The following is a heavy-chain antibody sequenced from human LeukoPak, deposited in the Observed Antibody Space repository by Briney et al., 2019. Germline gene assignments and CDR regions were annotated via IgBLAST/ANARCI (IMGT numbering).Heavy chain of an antibody. CDR2: ISSDGSNT. J-gene: IGHJ4*02. D-gene: IGHD2-8*01. V-gene: IGHV3-74*01. CDR3: ARVTERVMGNFDY. Sequence: LPGGSLRLSCAASGFTFSSYWMHWVRQAPGEGLVWVSRISSDGSNTSYADSVKGRFTISRDNAKNTLYLQMNSLRAEDTAVYYCARVTERVMGNFDYWGQGTLVTVSS. CDR1: GFTFSSYW.